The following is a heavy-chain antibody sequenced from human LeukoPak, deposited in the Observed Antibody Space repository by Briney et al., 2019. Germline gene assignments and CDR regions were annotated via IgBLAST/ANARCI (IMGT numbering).Heavy chain of an antibody. J-gene: IGHJ4*02. V-gene: IGHV3-64D*06. CDR3: VKDSQWELPGYYFDY. D-gene: IGHD1-26*01. CDR1: GFTFSSHA. Sequence: GGSLRLSCSASGFTFSSHAVHWVRQAPGKGLEYVSAISSNGGSTYYADSVKGRFTISRDNSKNTLYLQMSSLRAEDTAVYYCVKDSQWELPGYYFDYWGQGTLVTVSS. CDR2: ISSNGGST.